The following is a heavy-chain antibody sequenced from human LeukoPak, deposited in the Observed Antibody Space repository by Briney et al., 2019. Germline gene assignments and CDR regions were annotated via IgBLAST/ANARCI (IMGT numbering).Heavy chain of an antibody. CDR3: AKFSSSGWSRSTNK. CDR2: ISSSGGST. CDR1: GFTFSSYA. D-gene: IGHD6-19*01. J-gene: IGHJ4*02. V-gene: IGHV3-23*01. Sequence: GGSLRLSCVASGFTFSSYAMGWVRQAAGKGLEWVSDISSSGGSTYYADSVKGRVTISRDNSKKTLYLQMNSLRPEDTAVYYCAKFSSSGWSRSTNKWGQGTLVTVSS.